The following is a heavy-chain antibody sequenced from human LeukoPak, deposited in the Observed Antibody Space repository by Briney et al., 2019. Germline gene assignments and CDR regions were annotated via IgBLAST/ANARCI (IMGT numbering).Heavy chain of an antibody. CDR1: GFTFSSYE. Sequence: GGSLRLSCAASGFTFSSYEMNWVRQAPGKGPEWVSAISGHGDRTYYADSVKGRFTISRDNSKNTLYLQLDSLRAEDTAEYYCTKDPGGFVVTPIRYFQHWGQGTLVTVSS. J-gene: IGHJ1*01. D-gene: IGHD2-15*01. V-gene: IGHV3-23*01. CDR2: ISGHGDRT. CDR3: TKDPGGFVVTPIRYFQH.